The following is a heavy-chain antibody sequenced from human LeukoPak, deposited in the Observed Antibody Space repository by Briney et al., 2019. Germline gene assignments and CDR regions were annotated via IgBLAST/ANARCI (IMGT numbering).Heavy chain of an antibody. CDR1: GGSFSGYY. V-gene: IGHV4-34*01. D-gene: IGHD5-12*01. CDR2: INHSGST. J-gene: IGHJ6*03. Sequence: SETLSLTCAVYGGSFSGYYWSWIRQPPGKGLEWIGEINHSGSTNYNPSLKSRVTISVDTSKNQFSLKLSSVTAADTAVYYCARGSGATTPRRYYCYMDVWGKGTTVTVSS. CDR3: ARGSGATTPRRYYCYMDV.